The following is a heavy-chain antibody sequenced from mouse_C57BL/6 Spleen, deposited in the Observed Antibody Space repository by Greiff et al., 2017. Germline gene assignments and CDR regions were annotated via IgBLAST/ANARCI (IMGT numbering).Heavy chain of an antibody. D-gene: IGHD1-1*01. CDR1: GFTFSSYA. Sequence: VKVVESGGGLVKPGGSLKLSCAASGFTFSSYAMSWVRQTPEKRLEWVAYISSGGDYIYYADTVKGRFTISRDNARNTLYLQMSSLKSEDTAMYYCTRDRTITTGAMDYWGQGTSVTVSS. CDR2: ISSGGDYI. V-gene: IGHV5-9-1*02. J-gene: IGHJ4*01. CDR3: TRDRTITTGAMDY.